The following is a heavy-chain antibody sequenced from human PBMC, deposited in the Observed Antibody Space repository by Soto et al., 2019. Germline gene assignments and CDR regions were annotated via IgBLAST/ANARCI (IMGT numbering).Heavy chain of an antibody. CDR1: GFTFSSYA. CDR2: ISGSGGST. J-gene: IGHJ6*03. D-gene: IGHD3-3*01. CDR3: AKDSPYYDFWSGYSNYMDV. Sequence: GSLRLSCAASGFTFSSYAMSWVRQAPGKGLEWVSAISGSGGSTYYADSVKGRFTISRDNSKNTLYLQMNSLRAEDTAVYYCAKDSPYYDFWSGYSNYMDVWGKGNTVTVSS. V-gene: IGHV3-23*01.